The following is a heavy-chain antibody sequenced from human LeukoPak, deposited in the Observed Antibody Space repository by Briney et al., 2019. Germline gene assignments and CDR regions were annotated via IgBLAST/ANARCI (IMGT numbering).Heavy chain of an antibody. D-gene: IGHD2-8*02. CDR1: GYTFTTYA. V-gene: IGHV1-3*01. CDR3: VREPYPARGGVAFDY. Sequence: ASVKVSCKASGYTFTTYAMHWVRQAPGQRLEWMGWINAGNGNTKYSQNFQGRVTITRDTSASTAYMEVSSLRSEDTAVYYCVREPYPARGGVAFDYWGQGTLVTVSS. CDR2: INAGNGNT. J-gene: IGHJ4*02.